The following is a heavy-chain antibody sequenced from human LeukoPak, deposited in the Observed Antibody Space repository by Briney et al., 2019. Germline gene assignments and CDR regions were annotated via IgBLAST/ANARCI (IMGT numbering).Heavy chain of an antibody. CDR3: AKAGSSWPADY. Sequence: PGGSLRLSCAASGFFFSTCGMTWVRQAPGKGLEWVSAISGSGSITYYADSVKGRFTISSDNSRNTLYLQLNPLRAEDTALSYCAKAGSSWPADYWGQGTLVTVSS. CDR1: GFFFSTCG. J-gene: IGHJ4*02. D-gene: IGHD6-13*01. CDR2: ISGSGSIT. V-gene: IGHV3-23*01.